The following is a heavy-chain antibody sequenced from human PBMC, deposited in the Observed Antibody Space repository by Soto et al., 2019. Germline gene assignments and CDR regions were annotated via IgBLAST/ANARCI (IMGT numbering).Heavy chain of an antibody. CDR1: GFSFSTYW. CDR3: VSGSHYFDH. V-gene: IGHV3-7*01. Sequence: EVQLVESGGGLVQPGGSLRLSCAASGFSFSTYWMSWVRQAPGKGQEWLANIKQDGSEKDYLDSVKGRFTISKDNAKNSLYLQMNSLRAEDTAVYYCVSGSHYFDHWGQGTLVTVSS. D-gene: IGHD3-10*01. J-gene: IGHJ4*02. CDR2: IKQDGSEK.